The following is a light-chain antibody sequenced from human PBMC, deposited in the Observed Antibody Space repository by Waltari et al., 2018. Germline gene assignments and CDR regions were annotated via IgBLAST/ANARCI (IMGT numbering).Light chain of an antibody. CDR3: LLYFGGSYV. CDR2: NTT. Sequence: QTVVTQEPSLTVSPGGTVTLTCASSTGAVASDYSPNWFQQKPGQAPRALIYNTTSKYSWTPARFSGFLLGGKAALTLSGVQPEDEAEYYCLLYFGGSYVFGGGTKVTVL. J-gene: IGLJ1*01. CDR1: TGAVASDYS. V-gene: IGLV7-43*01.